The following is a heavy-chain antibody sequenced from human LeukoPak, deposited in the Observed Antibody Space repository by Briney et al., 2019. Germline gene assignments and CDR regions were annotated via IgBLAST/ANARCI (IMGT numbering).Heavy chain of an antibody. Sequence: PGGSLRLSCAASDFTFSGYMMNWVRQAPGKGLEWVSSITSSSDYIYYADSVKDRFTISRDNAKNSLYLQMNSLRAEDTAIYFCARDFRHQLSGAFDIWGQGTMVTVSS. CDR1: DFTFSGYM. CDR2: ITSSSDYI. V-gene: IGHV3-21*01. D-gene: IGHD6-13*01. CDR3: ARDFRHQLSGAFDI. J-gene: IGHJ3*02.